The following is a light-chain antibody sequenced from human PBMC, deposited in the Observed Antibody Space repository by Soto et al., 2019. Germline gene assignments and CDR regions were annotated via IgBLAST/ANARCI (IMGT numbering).Light chain of an antibody. CDR2: DAS. CDR1: QDISNY. Sequence: DIQMTQSPSSLSASVGDRVTITCQASQDISNYLNWYQQKAGKAPKLLIYDASNLATGVPSRFSGGGSGTDFTFTISSLQPEDIATYYCQQYDHLPIIFGQGTRLEIK. J-gene: IGKJ5*01. CDR3: QQYDHLPII. V-gene: IGKV1-33*01.